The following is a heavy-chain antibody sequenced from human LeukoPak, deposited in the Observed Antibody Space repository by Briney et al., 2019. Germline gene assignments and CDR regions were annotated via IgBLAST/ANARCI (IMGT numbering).Heavy chain of an antibody. J-gene: IGHJ4*02. V-gene: IGHV3-23*01. CDR3: AKGQSCSGSTCYFDD. CDR2: ISGSGSTT. CDR1: GFTFNSYG. D-gene: IGHD3-3*01. Sequence: GSLRLSCAASGFTFNSYGMNWVRQAPGKGLEWVSIISGSGSTTFYADSVKGRFTISRDNSRNTLYLQMNSLRAEDTAVYYCAKGQSCSGSTCYFDDWGQGTLVTVSS.